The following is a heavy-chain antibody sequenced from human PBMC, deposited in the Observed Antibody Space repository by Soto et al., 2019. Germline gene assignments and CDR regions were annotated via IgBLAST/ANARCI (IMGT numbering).Heavy chain of an antibody. CDR2: IYHSGST. CDR1: GYSISSGYY. J-gene: IGHJ4*02. CDR3: ARVVGQTYFDY. D-gene: IGHD2-15*01. Sequence: SETLSLTCAVSGYSISSGYYCGCIRQPPGKGLEWIGSIYHSGSTYYNRSLKSRVKISVDTSKQQFSLKLRSVTAADTAVYYCARVVGQTYFDYWRQGTLVTVSS. V-gene: IGHV4-38-2*01.